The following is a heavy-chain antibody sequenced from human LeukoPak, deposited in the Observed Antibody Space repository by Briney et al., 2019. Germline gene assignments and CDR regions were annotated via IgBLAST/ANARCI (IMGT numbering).Heavy chain of an antibody. J-gene: IGHJ5*02. Sequence: SETLSLTCTVSGGSISSGGYYWSWIRQHPGKGLEWIGYIYCSGSTYYNPSLKSRVTISVDTSKNQSSLKLSSVTAADTAVYYCARSGSYYDSSAWDPWGQGTLVTVSS. CDR3: ARSGSYYDSSAWDP. V-gene: IGHV4-31*03. CDR1: GGSISSGGYY. CDR2: IYCSGST. D-gene: IGHD3-22*01.